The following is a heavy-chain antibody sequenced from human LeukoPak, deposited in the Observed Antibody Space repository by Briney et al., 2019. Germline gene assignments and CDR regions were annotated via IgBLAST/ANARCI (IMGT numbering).Heavy chain of an antibody. CDR2: ISNGGSSI. D-gene: IGHD3-22*01. J-gene: IGHJ5*02. CDR3: ARDTANGPGYYDSSGYYPWFDP. CDR1: SGTISSYY. Sequence: LSLTSTVSSGTISSYYWSWIRQPQGKELKGGSYISNGGSSIYYADSVKVRFTISRDNAKSSVYLQMTSLRAEDTALYYCARDTANGPGYYDSSGYYPWFDPWGQGTLVTVSS. V-gene: IGHV3-11*04.